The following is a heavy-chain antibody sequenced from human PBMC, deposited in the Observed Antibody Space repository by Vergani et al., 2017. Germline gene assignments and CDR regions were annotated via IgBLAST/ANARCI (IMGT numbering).Heavy chain of an antibody. Sequence: VQLVESGGGVVQPGRSLRLSCAASGFTFSSYALHWVRQAPGKGLEWVAVISYDGSNKYYADSVKGRFTISRDNSKNTLYLQMNSLRAEDTAVYYCAISSCSSTSCDLGLDYWGQGTLVTVSS. CDR3: AISSCSSTSCDLGLDY. D-gene: IGHD2-2*01. J-gene: IGHJ4*02. CDR1: GFTFSSYA. CDR2: ISYDGSNK. V-gene: IGHV3-30*04.